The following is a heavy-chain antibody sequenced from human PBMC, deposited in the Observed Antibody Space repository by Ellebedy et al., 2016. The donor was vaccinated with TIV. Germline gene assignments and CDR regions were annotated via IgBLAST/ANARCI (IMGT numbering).Heavy chain of an antibody. D-gene: IGHD3-10*01. V-gene: IGHV1-18*04. Sequence: AASVKVSCKASGYTFTSYGISWVRQAPGQGLEWMGWISAYNGNTNYAQKLQGRVTMTTDTSTSTAYMELRSLRSDDTAVYYCANSLTPYGSGSSYYFDYWGQGTLVTVSS. J-gene: IGHJ4*02. CDR3: ANSLTPYGSGSSYYFDY. CDR1: GYTFTSYG. CDR2: ISAYNGNT.